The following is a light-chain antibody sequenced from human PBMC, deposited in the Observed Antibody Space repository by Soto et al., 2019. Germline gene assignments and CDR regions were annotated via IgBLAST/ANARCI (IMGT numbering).Light chain of an antibody. V-gene: IGLV2-8*01. J-gene: IGLJ2*01. CDR3: SSYADTDNLV. CDR2: EIN. Sequence: QSVLTQPPSASGSPGQSVTISCTGTSSDVGGYHYVSWYQQNPGKAPKLMIYEINKRPSGVPERFSGSKSDHTSSLTASGLQGEDEADYYCSSYADTDNLVFGGGTKLTVL. CDR1: SSDVGGYHY.